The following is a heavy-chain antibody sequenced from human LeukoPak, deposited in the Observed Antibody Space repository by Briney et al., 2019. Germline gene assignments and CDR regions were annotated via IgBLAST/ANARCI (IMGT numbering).Heavy chain of an antibody. V-gene: IGHV1-18*01. D-gene: IGHD3/OR15-3a*01. CDR3: ARVGGLAVSGYHDY. Sequence: ASVKVSCKASGYTLTSYGITWLRQAPGQGLERLGWISAYNGNTNYVQNFQGRVTMTTDTSTSTAYMELRSLRSDDTAVYYCARVGGLAVSGYHDYWGQGTLVTVSS. J-gene: IGHJ4*02. CDR2: ISAYNGNT. CDR1: GYTLTSYG.